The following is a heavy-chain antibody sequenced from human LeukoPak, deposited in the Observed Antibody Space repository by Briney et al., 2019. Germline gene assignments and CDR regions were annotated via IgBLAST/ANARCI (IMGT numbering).Heavy chain of an antibody. CDR2: INHSGST. CDR1: GGSFSGYY. J-gene: IGHJ4*02. D-gene: IGHD6-13*01. V-gene: IGHV4-34*01. Sequence: KPSETLSLTCAVYGGSFSGYYWSWIRQPPGKGLEWIGEINHSGSTNYNPSLKSRVTISVDTSKNQFSLKLSSVTAADTAVYYCARSPRSSWYSYYFDYWGQGTLVTVSS. CDR3: ARSPRSSWYSYYFDY.